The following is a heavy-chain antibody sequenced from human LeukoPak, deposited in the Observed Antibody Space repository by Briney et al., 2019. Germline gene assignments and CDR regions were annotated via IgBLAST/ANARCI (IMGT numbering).Heavy chain of an antibody. CDR2: ISPSSTRI. Sequence: GGSLRLSSAASGFTFSSYDMNWVRQAPGKGLEWVSYISPSSTRIDYAASVRGRFTISRDNAKRSLYLRMSSLRAEDTAVYYCARMNYVSSGWGAPFDDWGQGTLVTVSS. D-gene: IGHD3-16*01. CDR3: ARMNYVSSGWGAPFDD. V-gene: IGHV3-48*04. J-gene: IGHJ4*02. CDR1: GFTFSSYD.